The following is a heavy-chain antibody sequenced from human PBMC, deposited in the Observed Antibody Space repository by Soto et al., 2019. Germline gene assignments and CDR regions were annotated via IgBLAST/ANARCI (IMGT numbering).Heavy chain of an antibody. J-gene: IGHJ5*02. CDR2: INYSSSTI. D-gene: IGHD3-10*01. Sequence: EVQLVESGGGLVQPGGSLRLSCAASGFTFSSYSMNWVRQAPGKGLEWVSYINYSSSTIYYADSVKGRFSISRDNAKNSLYLQMNSLRDEDTAMYYCARGIAGRPGSWCQGTLVTVSS. V-gene: IGHV3-48*02. CDR1: GFTFSSYS. CDR3: ARGIAGRPGS.